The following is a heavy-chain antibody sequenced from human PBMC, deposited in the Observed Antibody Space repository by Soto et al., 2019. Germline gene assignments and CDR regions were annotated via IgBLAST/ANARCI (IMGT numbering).Heavy chain of an antibody. J-gene: IGHJ4*02. Sequence: QVQLVESGGGLVKPGGSLSLSCAASGFTFSGYNMSWIRQAPGKGLEWVSYITSSGCNTFDAESVKGRFTTSRDNTMNLLYLQMNSLIAENTAVYYCARSGTISSAHHFDHWGQGTLVTVSS. CDR2: ITSSGCNT. CDR3: ARSGTISSAHHFDH. CDR1: GFTFSGYN. D-gene: IGHD6-6*01. V-gene: IGHV3-11*01.